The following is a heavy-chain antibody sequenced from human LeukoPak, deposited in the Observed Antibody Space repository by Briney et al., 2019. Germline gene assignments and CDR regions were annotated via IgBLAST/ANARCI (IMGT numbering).Heavy chain of an antibody. CDR3: AKGIAAAGLYYYYGMDV. V-gene: IGHV3-23*01. D-gene: IGHD6-13*01. CDR1: GFTFSSYA. Sequence: GGSLRLSCAASGFTFSSYAMSWVRQAPGKGPEWVSAISGSGGSTYYADSVKGRFTISRDNSKNTLYLQMNSLRAEDTAVYYCAKGIAAAGLYYYYGMDVWGQGTTVTVSS. J-gene: IGHJ6*02. CDR2: ISGSGGST.